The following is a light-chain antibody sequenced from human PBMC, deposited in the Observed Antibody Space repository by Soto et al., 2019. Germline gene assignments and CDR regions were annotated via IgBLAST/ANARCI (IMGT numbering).Light chain of an antibody. CDR3: QQSYSTLRT. J-gene: IGKJ1*01. CDR2: AAS. CDR1: QSISSY. Sequence: DIQMTQSPSSLSASVGDRVTITCRASQSISSYLNWYQQKPGKAPKLLIYAASSLQSGVPSRFSGSGSGTDITLTISSLQPEDVATYYYQQSYSTLRTFGQGTKVEIK. V-gene: IGKV1-39*01.